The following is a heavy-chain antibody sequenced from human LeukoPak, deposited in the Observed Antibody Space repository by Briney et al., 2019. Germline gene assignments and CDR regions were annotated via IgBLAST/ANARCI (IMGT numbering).Heavy chain of an antibody. D-gene: IGHD2-15*01. J-gene: IGHJ5*01. V-gene: IGHV3-7*03. Sequence: GGSLRLSCAASGFTFSTYWMSWVRQAPGKGLEWVANIKQDGSEKYYVDSVKGRFTISRDNAKNSVYLQMNSLRDEDTGLYHWARGGGGRLCSNTVCHAYFFDSWGQGSLVTVSS. CDR3: ARGGGGRLCSNTVCHAYFFDS. CDR1: GFTFSTYW. CDR2: IKQDGSEK.